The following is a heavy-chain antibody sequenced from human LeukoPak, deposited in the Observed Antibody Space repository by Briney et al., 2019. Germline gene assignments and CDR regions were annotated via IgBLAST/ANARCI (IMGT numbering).Heavy chain of an antibody. D-gene: IGHD2-15*01. V-gene: IGHV4-31*03. J-gene: IGHJ3*02. CDR1: GGSISSGGYY. CDR3: ARAEVVAATSAFDI. Sequence: PSETLSLTCTVSGGSISSGGYYWSWIRQHPGKGLEWIGYIYYSGSTYYNPSLKSRVTISVDTSKNQFSLKLSSVTAADTAVYYCARAEVVAATSAFDIWGQGTMVTVSS. CDR2: IYYSGST.